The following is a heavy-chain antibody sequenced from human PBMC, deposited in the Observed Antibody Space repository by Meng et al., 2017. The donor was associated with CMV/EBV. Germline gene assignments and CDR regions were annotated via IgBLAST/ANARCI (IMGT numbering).Heavy chain of an antibody. V-gene: IGHV1-18*01. CDR2: ISAYNGNT. D-gene: IGHD3-22*01. CDR3: ARRYYYDSSDYYYYFDY. J-gene: IGHJ4*02. CDR1: GYTFTSYG. Sequence: ASVKVSCKASGYTFTSYGISWVRQAPGQGLEWMGWISAYNGNTNYAQKLQGRVTMTTDTSTSTAYMELRSLRSDDTAVYYCARRYYYDSSDYYYYFDYWGQGTLVTVSS.